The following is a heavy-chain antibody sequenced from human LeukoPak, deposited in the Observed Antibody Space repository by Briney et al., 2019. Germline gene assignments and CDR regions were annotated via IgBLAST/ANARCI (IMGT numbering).Heavy chain of an antibody. CDR1: GYTLAELS. D-gene: IGHD1-14*01. V-gene: IGHV1-24*01. Sequence: ASVKVSCKVSGYTLAELSMHWVRQAPGKGLEWMGGFDPEDGETIYAQKFQGRVTMTEDTTTDTAYMELSSLRSEDTAVYYCATLGFTPERAFDIWGQGTMVTVSS. CDR2: FDPEDGET. J-gene: IGHJ3*02. CDR3: ATLGFTPERAFDI.